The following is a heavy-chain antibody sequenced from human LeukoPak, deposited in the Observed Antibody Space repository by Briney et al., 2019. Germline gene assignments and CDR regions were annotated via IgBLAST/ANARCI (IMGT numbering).Heavy chain of an antibody. CDR1: GFSLSTPGMG. V-gene: IGHV2-70*11. Sequence: ESGPTLVNPTQTLTLTCTFSGFSLSTPGMGVSWIRQPPGKALEWLARIDWDDDKYYRTSLKTRVTISKDTSKNQVVLTMTNMDPVDTATCFCARIVEMATITAFDIWGQGTMVTVSS. J-gene: IGHJ3*02. D-gene: IGHD5-24*01. CDR3: ARIVEMATITAFDI. CDR2: IDWDDDK.